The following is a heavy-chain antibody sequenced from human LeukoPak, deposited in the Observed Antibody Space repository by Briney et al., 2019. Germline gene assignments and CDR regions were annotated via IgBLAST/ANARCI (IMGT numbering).Heavy chain of an antibody. V-gene: IGHV4-61*08. CDR2: IYFSGVT. D-gene: IGHD3-10*01. Sequence: SQTLSLTCTVSGGSISSGGYYWSWIRQHPGKGLEWIAYIYFSGVTNYNPSLKSRVTISVDTSKNQFSLKVSSVIAADTAVYYCARTLGSGSSDYWGQGTLVTVSS. CDR1: GGSISSGGYY. J-gene: IGHJ4*02. CDR3: ARTLGSGSSDY.